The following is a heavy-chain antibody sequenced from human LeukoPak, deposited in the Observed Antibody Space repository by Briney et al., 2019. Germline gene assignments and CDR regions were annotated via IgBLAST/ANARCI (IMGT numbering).Heavy chain of an antibody. CDR2: IYYSGST. Sequence: PSETLSLTCTVSGGSISSSSYYWGWIRQPPGKGLEWIGSIYYSGSTYYNPSLKSRVTISVDTSKNQFSLKLSSVTAADTAVYYCARGCPYGSGTCNWFDPWGQGTLVTVSS. CDR1: GGSISSSSYY. V-gene: IGHV4-39*01. D-gene: IGHD3-10*01. J-gene: IGHJ5*02. CDR3: ARGCPYGSGTCNWFDP.